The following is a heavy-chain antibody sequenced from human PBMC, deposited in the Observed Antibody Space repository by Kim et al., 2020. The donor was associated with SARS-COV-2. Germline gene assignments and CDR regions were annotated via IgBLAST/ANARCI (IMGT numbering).Heavy chain of an antibody. V-gene: IGHV4-4*02. CDR3: ARDKGLQYYYYGMDV. J-gene: IGHJ6*02. Sequence: PSLKSRVTISVDKSKSQFSLKLSSVTTADTAVYYCARDKGLQYYYYGMDVWGQGTTVTVSS. D-gene: IGHD4-4*01.